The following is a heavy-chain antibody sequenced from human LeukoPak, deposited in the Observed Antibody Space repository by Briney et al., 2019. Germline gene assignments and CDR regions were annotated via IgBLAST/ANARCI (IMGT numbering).Heavy chain of an antibody. J-gene: IGHJ4*02. D-gene: IGHD4-23*01. V-gene: IGHV3-74*01. CDR3: ASVRWRGLYYFDY. CDR1: GFTFSSYW. Sequence: HPGGSLRLSCAASGFTFSSYWMHWVRQAPGKGLVGVSRINDDGRSTSYADSVKGRFTISRDNAKNTLYLQMNSLRAEDTTVYYCASVRWRGLYYFDYWGQGTLVTVSS. CDR2: INDDGRST.